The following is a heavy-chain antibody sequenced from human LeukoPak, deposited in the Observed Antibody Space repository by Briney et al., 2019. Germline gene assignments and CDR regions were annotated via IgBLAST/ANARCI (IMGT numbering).Heavy chain of an antibody. V-gene: IGHV1-8*01. CDR3: ARQIAAAGTFSFDY. D-gene: IGHD6-13*01. Sequence: GASVKVSCKASGYTFTSYDINWVRQATGQGLEWMGWMNPNSGNTGCAQKFQGRVTMTRNTSISTAYMELSSLRSEDTAVYYCARQIAAAGTFSFDYWGQGTLVTVSS. CDR1: GYTFTSYD. CDR2: MNPNSGNT. J-gene: IGHJ4*02.